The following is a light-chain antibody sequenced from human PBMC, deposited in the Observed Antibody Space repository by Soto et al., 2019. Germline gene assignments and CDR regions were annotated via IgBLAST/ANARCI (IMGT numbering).Light chain of an antibody. J-gene: IGKJ4*01. CDR1: QSISSW. CDR2: EAS. CDR3: QQYTNFPLT. V-gene: IGKV1-5*01. Sequence: DIQMTQSPSTLSASVGGRVTITCRASQSISSWLAWYQQKPGKAPKLLIHEASRLESGVPSRFSGSESGTEFTLTISGLHAEDSATYYCQQYTNFPLTFGGGTKVEIK.